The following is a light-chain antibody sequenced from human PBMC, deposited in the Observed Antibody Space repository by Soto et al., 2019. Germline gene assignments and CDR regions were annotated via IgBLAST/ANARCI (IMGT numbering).Light chain of an antibody. J-gene: IGKJ1*01. Sequence: EIVLTQSPGTLSLSPWERATLSCRANQSVDSNFLAWNQQKPGQAPRLLIYGASSRATGIPDRCSGSGSGTDFTLPISRLEPEDFAVYYCQQYGSSPPTFGQGTKVDIK. V-gene: IGKV3-20*01. CDR3: QQYGSSPPT. CDR2: GAS. CDR1: QSVDSNF.